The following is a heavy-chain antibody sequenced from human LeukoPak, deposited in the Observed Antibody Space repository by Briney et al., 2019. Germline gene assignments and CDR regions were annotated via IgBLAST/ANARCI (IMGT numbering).Heavy chain of an antibody. CDR1: GYSFTSYW. CDR2: IYPGDSDT. D-gene: IGHD2/OR15-2a*01. J-gene: IGHJ6*03. CDR3: ARQENYYYMDV. V-gene: IGHV5-51*01. Sequence: GESLKISCKGSGYSFTSYWMGWVRQTPGKGLEWMGIIYPGDSDTKYSPSFQGQVTISADKSISTAYLQWSSLKAADTAVYYCARQENYYYMDVWGKGTTVTVSS.